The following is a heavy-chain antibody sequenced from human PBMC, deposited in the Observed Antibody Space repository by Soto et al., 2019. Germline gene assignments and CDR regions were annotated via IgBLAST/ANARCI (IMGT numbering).Heavy chain of an antibody. CDR3: ARDDSSSSYYYYYYGMDV. Sequence: GGSLRLSCAASGFTFSSYSMNWVRQAPGKGLEWVSSISSSSSYIYYADSVRGRFTISRDNAKNSLYLQMNSLRAEDTAVYYCARDDSSSSYYYYYYGMDVWGQGTTVTVSS. V-gene: IGHV3-21*01. J-gene: IGHJ6*02. CDR1: GFTFSSYS. D-gene: IGHD6-6*01. CDR2: ISSSSSYI.